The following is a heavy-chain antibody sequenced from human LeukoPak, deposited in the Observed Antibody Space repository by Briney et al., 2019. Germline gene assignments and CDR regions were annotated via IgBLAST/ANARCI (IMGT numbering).Heavy chain of an antibody. CDR2: INHSGST. CDR1: GGSISSGGYY. Sequence: PSQTLSLTCTVFGGSISSGGYYWSWIRQPPGKGLEWIGEINHSGSTNYNPSLKSRVTISVDKSKKQFSLKLTSVTATDTAVYYCARNPGSDYPEWWGQGTLVTVSS. D-gene: IGHD4-17*01. J-gene: IGHJ4*02. CDR3: ARNPGSDYPEW. V-gene: IGHV4-30-2*01.